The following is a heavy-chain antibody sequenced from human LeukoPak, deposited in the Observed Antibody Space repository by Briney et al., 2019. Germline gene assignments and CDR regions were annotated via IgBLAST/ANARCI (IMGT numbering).Heavy chain of an antibody. Sequence: GGSLRLSCAASGFTFSDYYMSWIRQAPGKGLEWVAYIGSSGSTIYYADSVKGRFTISRDNAKNSLYLQMNSLRAEDTAVYYCARGYFDWLLSLNYWGQGTLVTVSS. V-gene: IGHV3-11*04. D-gene: IGHD3-9*01. CDR1: GFTFSDYY. J-gene: IGHJ4*02. CDR3: ARGYFDWLLSLNY. CDR2: IGSSGSTI.